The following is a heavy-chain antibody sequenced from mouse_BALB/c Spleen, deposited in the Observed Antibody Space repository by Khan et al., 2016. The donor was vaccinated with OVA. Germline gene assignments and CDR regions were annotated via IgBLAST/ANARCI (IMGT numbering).Heavy chain of an antibody. D-gene: IGHD1-1*01. CDR2: TNPTNGRT. Sequence: QVQLKESGAELVKAGASVKMSCKASGYTFTSYWMHWVKQRLGQGLEWFAETNPTNGRTYYNEKFKSKATLTVDKSSSTAYMLLSGPTFEDSVVYYCARIKKIVATYFDYWGQGTTLTVSS. V-gene: IGHV1S81*02. J-gene: IGHJ2*01. CDR3: ARIKKIVATYFDY. CDR1: GYTFTSYW.